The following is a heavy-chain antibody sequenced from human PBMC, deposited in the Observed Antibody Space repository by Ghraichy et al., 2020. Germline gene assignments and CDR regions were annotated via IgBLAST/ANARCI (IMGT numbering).Heavy chain of an antibody. CDR3: ARLRAVAGSYYFDY. Sequence: ESLNISCTVSGDSISSSSSYWGWIRQPPGKGLECIGNIFYSGRTYYNPSLKSRVTISVDTSKNQFSLKLSSVTAADTAAYYCARLRAVAGSYYFDYWGQGTLVTVSS. V-gene: IGHV4-39*01. D-gene: IGHD6-19*01. CDR1: GDSISSSSSY. CDR2: IFYSGRT. J-gene: IGHJ4*02.